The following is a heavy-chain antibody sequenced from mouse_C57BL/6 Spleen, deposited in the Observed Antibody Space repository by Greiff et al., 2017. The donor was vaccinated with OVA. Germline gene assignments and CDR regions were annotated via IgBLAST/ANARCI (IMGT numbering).Heavy chain of an antibody. D-gene: IGHD1-1*02. CDR3: ARHGGLTRDYFDY. Sequence: EVKVVESGGDLVKPGGSLKLSCAASGFTFSSYGMSWVRQTPDKRLEWVATISSGGSYTYYPDSVKGRFTISRDNAKNTLYLQMSSLKSEDTAMYYCARHGGLTRDYFDYWGQGTTLTVSS. J-gene: IGHJ2*01. CDR1: GFTFSSYG. V-gene: IGHV5-6*01. CDR2: ISSGGSYT.